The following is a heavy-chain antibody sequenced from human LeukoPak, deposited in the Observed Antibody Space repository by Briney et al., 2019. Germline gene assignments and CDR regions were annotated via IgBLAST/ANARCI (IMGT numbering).Heavy chain of an antibody. Sequence: SVKVSCKASGGTFSSYAISWVRQAPGQGLEWMGGIIPIFGTANYAQKFQGRVTNTADKSTSTAYMELSSLRSEDTAVYYCAREVYGSGSYYLDYWGQGTLVTVSS. CDR3: AREVYGSGSYYLDY. V-gene: IGHV1-69*06. D-gene: IGHD3-10*01. CDR2: IIPIFGTA. J-gene: IGHJ4*02. CDR1: GGTFSSYA.